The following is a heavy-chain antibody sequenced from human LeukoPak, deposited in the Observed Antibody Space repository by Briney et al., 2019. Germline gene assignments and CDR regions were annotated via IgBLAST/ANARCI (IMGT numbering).Heavy chain of an antibody. CDR2: IFPSSGEI. J-gene: IGHJ6*03. D-gene: IGHD6-6*01. Sequence: GGSLRLSCVASGFTFSTFAMIWVRQPPGKGLECVSSIFPSSGEIHYADSVRGRFTISRGNSKSTLSLQMNSLRAEDTAVYYCARDNRGWQGIAARPKRSDYYYMDVWGKGTTVTVSS. V-gene: IGHV3-23*01. CDR1: GFTFSTFA. CDR3: ARDNRGWQGIAARPKRSDYYYMDV.